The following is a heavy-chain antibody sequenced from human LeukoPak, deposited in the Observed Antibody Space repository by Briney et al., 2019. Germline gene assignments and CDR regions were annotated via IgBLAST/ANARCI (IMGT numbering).Heavy chain of an antibody. CDR2: IRSSGSTI. Sequence: PGGSLRLSCAASGFTFSDYYMSWIRQAPGKGLEWVSYIRSSGSTIYYADSVKGRFTISRDNAKNSLYLQMNSLRAEDTAVYYCARDGGFDFWSGYYYYGMDVWGQGTTVTVSS. CDR3: ARDGGFDFWSGYYYYGMDV. V-gene: IGHV3-11*01. CDR1: GFTFSDYY. J-gene: IGHJ6*02. D-gene: IGHD3-3*01.